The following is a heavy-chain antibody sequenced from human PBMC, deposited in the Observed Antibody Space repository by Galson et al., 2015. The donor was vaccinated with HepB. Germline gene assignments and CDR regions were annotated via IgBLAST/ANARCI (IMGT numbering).Heavy chain of an antibody. J-gene: IGHJ5*02. V-gene: IGHV1-18*01. D-gene: IGHD2-15*01. CDR1: GYIFTNYG. Sequence: SVKVSCKASGYIFTNYGINWVRQAPGQGLEWLAWINVYDGNTNYAQKFQGRVTVTADTSTSTAYMERRSLRSDDTAVYYCARGALVGVVGGSRNKWFDPWGQGTLVTVCS. CDR3: ARGALVGVVGGSRNKWFDP. CDR2: INVYDGNT.